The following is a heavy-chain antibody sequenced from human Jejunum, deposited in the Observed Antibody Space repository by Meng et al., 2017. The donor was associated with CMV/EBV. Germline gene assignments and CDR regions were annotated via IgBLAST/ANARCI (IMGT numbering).Heavy chain of an antibody. CDR3: AKDHRGSDDCSSVTCYPDY. CDR1: GFSFSSYG. D-gene: IGHD2-2*01. J-gene: IGHJ4*02. V-gene: IGHV3-30*02. CDR2: IRYDGSNT. Sequence: GGAGGGVVQPGGSLRLSCAASGFSFSSYGMHWVRQAPGKGLEWVSFIRYDGSNTYYADSVKGRFSISRDNSKNTLYLQMNSLRAEDTAMYYCAKDHRGSDDCSSVTCYPDYWGQGTLVTVSS.